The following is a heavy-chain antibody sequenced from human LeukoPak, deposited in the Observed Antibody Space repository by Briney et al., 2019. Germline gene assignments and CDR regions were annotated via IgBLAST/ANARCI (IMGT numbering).Heavy chain of an antibody. CDR2: IYYSGST. CDR3: ARDAGHQLSRRNYYAMDV. V-gene: IGHV4-39*07. Sequence: SETLSLTCTVSGGSISSSSYYWGWIRQPPGKGLEWIGSIYYSGSTYYNPSLKSRVTISVDTSKNQFSLRVSSVTAADTAVYYCARDAGHQLSRRNYYAMDVWGQGTTVTVSS. D-gene: IGHD2-2*01. CDR1: GGSISSSSYY. J-gene: IGHJ6*02.